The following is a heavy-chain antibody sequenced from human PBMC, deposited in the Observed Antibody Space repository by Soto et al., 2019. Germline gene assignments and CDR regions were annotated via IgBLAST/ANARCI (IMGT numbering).Heavy chain of an antibody. CDR1: GYSVRSSDYY. J-gene: IGHJ6*02. V-gene: IGHV4-39*01. D-gene: IGHD2-15*01. CDR3: APLSVSLSGPYGIHV. CDR2: MLYSGLT. Sequence: SETLSLTCSVSGYSVRSSDYYWAWIRQPPGKGLEWIGSMLYSGLTYYNPSLKSRVTLSVDTSKNQFSVRLNSVTASDTAVYYCAPLSVSLSGPYGIHVWGQGTTVTVSS.